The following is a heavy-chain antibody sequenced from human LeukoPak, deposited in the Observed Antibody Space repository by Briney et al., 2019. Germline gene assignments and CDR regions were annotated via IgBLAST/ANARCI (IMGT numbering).Heavy chain of an antibody. V-gene: IGHV4-39*01. D-gene: IGHD2-15*01. CDR2: IYYSGST. CDR1: GGSISSSSYY. CDR3: ARRALYCSGGSCYPYYFDY. Sequence: SETLSLTCTVSGGSISSSSYYWGWIRQPPGKGLEWLGSIYYSGSTYYNPSLKSRVTISVDTSKNQFSLKLSSVTAADTAVYYCARRALYCSGGSCYPYYFDYWGQGTLVTVSS. J-gene: IGHJ4*02.